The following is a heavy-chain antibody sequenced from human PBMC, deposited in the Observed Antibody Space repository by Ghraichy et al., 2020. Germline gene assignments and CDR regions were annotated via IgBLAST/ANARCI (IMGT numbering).Heavy chain of an antibody. CDR2: IYSGGST. D-gene: IGHD6-6*01. Sequence: GGSLRLSCAASGFTVSSNYMSWVRQAPGKGLEWVSVIYSGGSTYYADSVKGRFTISRDNSKNTLYLQMNSLRAEDTAVYYCARDRWEYSSSKRVYYYGMDVWGQGTTVTVSS. CDR1: GFTVSSNY. J-gene: IGHJ6*02. CDR3: ARDRWEYSSSKRVYYYGMDV. V-gene: IGHV3-53*01.